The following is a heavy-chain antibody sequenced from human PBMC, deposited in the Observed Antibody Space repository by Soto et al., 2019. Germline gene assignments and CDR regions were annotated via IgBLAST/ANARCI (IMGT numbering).Heavy chain of an antibody. CDR2: IYHSGST. D-gene: IGHD2-21*02. J-gene: IGHJ4*02. CDR1: GGSISSGGYS. CDR3: ARHLPYCGGDCYSLDY. Sequence: SETLSLTCAVSGGSISSGGYSWSWIRQPPGKGLEWIGYIYHSGSTYYNPSLKSRVTISVDTSKNQFSLNLSSVTAADTAVYYCARHLPYCGGDCYSLDYWGQGTLVTSPQ. V-gene: IGHV4-30-2*01.